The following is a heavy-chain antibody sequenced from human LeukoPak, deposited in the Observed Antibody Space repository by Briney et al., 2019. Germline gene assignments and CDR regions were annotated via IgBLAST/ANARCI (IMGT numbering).Heavy chain of an antibody. CDR1: GFTFSNYW. J-gene: IGHJ4*02. Sequence: GGSLRLSCAASGFTFSNYWMHWVRQAPGKGLVWVSRINSDGSSTTSADSVKGRFTISRDNAKNTLYLQVNSLRAEDTAVYYCAKGGATVIDYWGQGTLVTVSP. CDR3: AKGGATVIDY. D-gene: IGHD4-17*01. V-gene: IGHV3-74*01. CDR2: INSDGSST.